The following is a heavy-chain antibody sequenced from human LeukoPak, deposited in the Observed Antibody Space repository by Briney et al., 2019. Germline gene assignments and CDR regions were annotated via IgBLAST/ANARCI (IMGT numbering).Heavy chain of an antibody. V-gene: IGHV4-61*01. Sequence: SETLSLTCTVSGGSISSSSYYWGWIRQPPGKGLEWIGYIYYSGSTNYNPSLKSRVTISVDTSKNQFSLKLSSETAADTAVYYCARELYYYGSGSYYSRWFDPWGQGTLVTVSS. D-gene: IGHD3-10*01. CDR2: IYYSGST. CDR1: GGSISSSSYY. CDR3: ARELYYYGSGSYYSRWFDP. J-gene: IGHJ5*02.